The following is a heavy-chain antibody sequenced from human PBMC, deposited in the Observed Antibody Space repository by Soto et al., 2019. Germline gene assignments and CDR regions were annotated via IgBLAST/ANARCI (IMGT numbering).Heavy chain of an antibody. Sequence: SVKVSCKASGGTFSSYAISWVRQAPGQGLEWMGGIIPIFGTANYAQKFQGRVTITADESTSTAYMELSSLRSEDTAVYYCARDGYCSSTSCCGRGLGHHQPGYYYYGMDVWGQGTTVTVSS. CDR1: GGTFSSYA. V-gene: IGHV1-69*13. J-gene: IGHJ6*02. D-gene: IGHD2-2*03. CDR3: ARDGYCSSTSCCGRGLGHHQPGYYYYGMDV. CDR2: IIPIFGTA.